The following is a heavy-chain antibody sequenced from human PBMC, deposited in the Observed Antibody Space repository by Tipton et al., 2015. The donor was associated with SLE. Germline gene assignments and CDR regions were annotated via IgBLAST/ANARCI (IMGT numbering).Heavy chain of an antibody. J-gene: IGHJ4*02. Sequence: TLSLTCTVSGASISSYYWSWIRQPPGKGLEWIGYIYYSGSTNYNPSLKSRVTISVDTSKNQFSLKLSSVTAADTAVYYCARQPIAAAGTSNYFDYWGQGTLVTVSS. V-gene: IGHV4-59*08. D-gene: IGHD6-13*01. CDR2: IYYSGST. CDR3: ARQPIAAAGTSNYFDY. CDR1: GASISSYY.